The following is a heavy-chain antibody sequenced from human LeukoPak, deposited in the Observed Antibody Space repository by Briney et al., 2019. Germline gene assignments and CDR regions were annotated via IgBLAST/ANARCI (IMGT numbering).Heavy chain of an antibody. D-gene: IGHD6-13*01. CDR2: ISSSGKP. V-gene: IGHV4-31*03. CDR3: AREAGGLDN. Sequence: PSQTLSLTCTVSGDSMNSDDYFWTWIRQHPGKGLEWIGYISSSGKPYCNPSLQSRVNLSLDTSENHFSLTLHSVTAADTAVYYCAREAGGLDNWGRGTLVTVSS. CDR1: GDSMNSDDYF. J-gene: IGHJ4*02.